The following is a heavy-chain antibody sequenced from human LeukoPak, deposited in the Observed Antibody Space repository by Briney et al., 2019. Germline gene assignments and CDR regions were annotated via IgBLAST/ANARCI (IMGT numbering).Heavy chain of an antibody. CDR3: ALFPLDGMDV. Sequence: SETLSLTCTVSGGSISSSSYYWGWIRQPPGKGLEWIGSIYYSGSTYYNPSLKSRGTISVDTSKNQFSLKLSSVTAADTAVYYCALFPLDGMDVWGQGTTVTVSS. J-gene: IGHJ6*02. CDR1: GGSISSSSYY. V-gene: IGHV4-39*01. CDR2: IYYSGST. D-gene: IGHD2-21*01.